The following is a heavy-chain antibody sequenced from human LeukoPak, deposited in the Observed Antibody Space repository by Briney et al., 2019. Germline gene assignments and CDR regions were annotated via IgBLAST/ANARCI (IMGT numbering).Heavy chain of an antibody. V-gene: IGHV4-30-2*01. J-gene: IGHJ3*02. CDR3: ARVNALGGTVTTLGAFDI. Sequence: SQTLSLTCAVSGGSISSGGYSWSWIRRPPGTGLEWIGYIYHSGSTYYNPSLKSRVTISVDRSKNQFSLKLSSVTAADTAVYYCARVNALGGTVTTLGAFDIWGQGTMVTVSS. CDR2: IYHSGST. D-gene: IGHD4-17*01. CDR1: GGSISSGGYS.